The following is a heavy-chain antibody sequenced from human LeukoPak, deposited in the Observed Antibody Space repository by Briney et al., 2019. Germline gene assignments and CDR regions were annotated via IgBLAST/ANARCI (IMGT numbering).Heavy chain of an antibody. CDR1: GFSLSNARMG. CDR2: IFWNDEK. J-gene: IGHJ5*02. V-gene: IGHV2-26*01. CDR3: ARIAPHTALVTNWFAP. Sequence: SGPTLVNPTATLTLTCTVSGFSLSNARMGVSWIRQPPGKALEWLAHIFWNDEKSYSTSLKSRLTISKDTSKSQVVLTMTNRDPVDTATYYCARIAPHTALVTNWFAPWGQGTLVTVSS. D-gene: IGHD5-18*01.